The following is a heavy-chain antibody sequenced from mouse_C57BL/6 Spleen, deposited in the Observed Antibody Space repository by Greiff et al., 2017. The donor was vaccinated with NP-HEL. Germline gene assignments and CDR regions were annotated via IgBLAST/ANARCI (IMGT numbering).Heavy chain of an antibody. D-gene: IGHD1-1*01. CDR2: INPNNGGT. Sequence: EVQLQQSGPELVKPGASVKISCKASGYTFTDYYMNWVKQSHGKSLEWIGDINPNNGGTSYNQKFKGKATLTVDKSSSTAYMELRSLTSEDSAVYYCARPVVEDWFAYWGQGTLVTVSA. J-gene: IGHJ3*01. CDR3: ARPVVEDWFAY. V-gene: IGHV1-26*01. CDR1: GYTFTDYY.